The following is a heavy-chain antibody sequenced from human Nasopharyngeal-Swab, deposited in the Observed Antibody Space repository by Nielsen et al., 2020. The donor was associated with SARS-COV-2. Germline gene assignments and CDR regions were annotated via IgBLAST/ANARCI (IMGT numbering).Heavy chain of an antibody. D-gene: IGHD3-22*01. CDR2: ISDDSGAK. CDR3: LRGDSRDY. J-gene: IGHJ4*02. Sequence: GGSLRLSCAASGFSFSTYTMNWARRAPGKGLEWLSSISDDSGAKYHADSVKGRFTISRDNAKNSLCLEMNSLRAEDTAVYYCLRGDSRDYWGPGTLVSVSS. CDR1: GFSFSTYT. V-gene: IGHV3-21*01.